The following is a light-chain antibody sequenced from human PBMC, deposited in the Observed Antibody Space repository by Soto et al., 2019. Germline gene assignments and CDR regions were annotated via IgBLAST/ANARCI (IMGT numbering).Light chain of an antibody. CDR3: NSYTSSNPLGV. Sequence: QSALTQPASVSGSPGQSITSSCTGTSSDIGGYEYVSWYQQQPGKAPKRIIYDVSDRPSGVSNRFSGSKSGNTASLAISGLQAEDEADYYCNSYTSSNPLGVFGTGTKLTVL. J-gene: IGLJ1*01. CDR1: SSDIGGYEY. CDR2: DVS. V-gene: IGLV2-14*03.